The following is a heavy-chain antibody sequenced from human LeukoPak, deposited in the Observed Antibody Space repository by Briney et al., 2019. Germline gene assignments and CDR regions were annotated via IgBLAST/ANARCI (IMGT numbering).Heavy chain of an antibody. V-gene: IGHV3-49*04. CDR3: SCIAVGAKGTDFXY. CDR1: GFTFGDYA. CDR2: IRSKAYGGTT. Sequence: GRSLRLSCTASGFTFGDYAMSWVRQAPGKGLEWVGFIRSKAYGGTTEYAASVKGRFTISRDDSKSIAYLQMNSLKTEDTAVYYCSCIAVGAKGTDFXYWGQGTLVTVSS. D-gene: IGHD1-26*01. J-gene: IGHJ4*02.